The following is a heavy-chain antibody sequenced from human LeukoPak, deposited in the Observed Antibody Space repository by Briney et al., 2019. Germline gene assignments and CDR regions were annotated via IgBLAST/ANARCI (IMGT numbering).Heavy chain of an antibody. V-gene: IGHV3-23*01. CDR3: AKDSGPTGIVVVPAAIGYFDY. J-gene: IGHJ4*02. Sequence: PGGSLRLSCAASGFTFSSYAMSWVRQAPGKGLEWVSAISGSGGSTYYADSVKGRFTISRDNSKNTLYLQMNSLRAEDTAVYYCAKDSGPTGIVVVPAAIGYFDYWGQGTLVTVSS. D-gene: IGHD2-2*01. CDR1: GFTFSSYA. CDR2: ISGSGGST.